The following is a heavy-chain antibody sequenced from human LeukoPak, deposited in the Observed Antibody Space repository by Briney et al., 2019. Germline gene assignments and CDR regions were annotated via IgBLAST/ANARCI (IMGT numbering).Heavy chain of an antibody. CDR2: TNQDESEK. CDR1: GFTFSRYW. Sequence: GGSLRLSCAASGFTFSRYWMSWVRQAPGKGLERVANTNQDESEKYFVDSVKGRFTISRDNAKNSLHLQMSSLRAEDTARYYCARLHIRGYRYGFDFWGQGTLVTVSS. J-gene: IGHJ4*02. CDR3: ARLHIRGYRYGFDF. V-gene: IGHV3-7*02. D-gene: IGHD5-18*01.